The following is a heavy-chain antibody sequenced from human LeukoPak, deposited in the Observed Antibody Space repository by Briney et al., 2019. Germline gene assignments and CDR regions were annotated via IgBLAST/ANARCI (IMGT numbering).Heavy chain of an antibody. CDR1: GFTFSRYG. D-gene: IGHD3-10*01. Sequence: GGSLRLSCAASGFTFSRYGMHWVRQAPGKGLEWVAVISYDGSNKYYADSVKGRFTISRDNSKNTLYLQMNSLRAEDTAVYYCAKDPSGTADIWGQGTMVTVSS. J-gene: IGHJ3*02. V-gene: IGHV3-30*18. CDR2: ISYDGSNK. CDR3: AKDPSGTADI.